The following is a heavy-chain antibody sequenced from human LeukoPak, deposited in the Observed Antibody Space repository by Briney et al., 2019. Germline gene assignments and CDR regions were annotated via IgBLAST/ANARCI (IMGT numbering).Heavy chain of an antibody. CDR3: ARQKTILGVVNVGAFDI. Sequence: GESLKISCKGSGYSFTSYWIGWVRQMPGKGLEWMGNIYPGDSDTRYSPSFQGQVTISADKSISTAYLQWSSLKASDTAMYYCARQKTILGVVNVGAFDIWGQGTMVTVSS. CDR1: GYSFTSYW. V-gene: IGHV5-51*01. CDR2: IYPGDSDT. D-gene: IGHD3-3*01. J-gene: IGHJ3*02.